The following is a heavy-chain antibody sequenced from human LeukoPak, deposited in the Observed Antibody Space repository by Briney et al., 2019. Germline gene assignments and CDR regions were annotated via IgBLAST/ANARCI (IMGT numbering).Heavy chain of an antibody. CDR2: ISGSGGGT. D-gene: IGHD3-22*01. Sequence: GGSLRLSCAASGFTFSSYAMSWVRQAPGKGLEWVSAISGSGGGTYYADSVKGRFTISRDNSKNTLYLQMNSLRAEDTAVYYCAKTPYYYDSSGQTNWFDPWGQGTLVTVSS. CDR3: AKTPYYYDSSGQTNWFDP. CDR1: GFTFSSYA. J-gene: IGHJ5*02. V-gene: IGHV3-23*01.